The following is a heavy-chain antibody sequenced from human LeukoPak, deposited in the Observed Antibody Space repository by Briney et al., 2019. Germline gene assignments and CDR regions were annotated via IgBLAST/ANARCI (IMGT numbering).Heavy chain of an antibody. CDR3: ARGYRGQPLVLGY. D-gene: IGHD6-13*01. CDR1: GFTLSSYS. CDR2: ISSSSSYI. V-gene: IGHV3-21*01. J-gene: IGHJ4*02. Sequence: GGSLRLSCAASGFTLSSYSMNWVRQAPGKGLEWVSFISSSSSYIYYADSVKGRFTISRDNSKNTLYLQMNSLRAEDTAVYYCARGYRGQPLVLGYWGQGTLVTVSS.